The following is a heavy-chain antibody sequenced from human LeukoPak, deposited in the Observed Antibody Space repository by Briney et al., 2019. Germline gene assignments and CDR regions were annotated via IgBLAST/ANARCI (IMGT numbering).Heavy chain of an antibody. CDR1: GGSISSYY. CDR3: ARELGSSSWFPD. CDR2: IYTSWST. Sequence: SETLALTCTVSGGSISSYYWSWIRQPAGKGLEGIGRIYTSWSTNYNPSLKSRVTMSVDTSKNQFSLKLSSVTAADTAVYYCARELGSSSWFPDWGQGTLVTVSS. V-gene: IGHV4-4*07. D-gene: IGHD6-13*01. J-gene: IGHJ4*02.